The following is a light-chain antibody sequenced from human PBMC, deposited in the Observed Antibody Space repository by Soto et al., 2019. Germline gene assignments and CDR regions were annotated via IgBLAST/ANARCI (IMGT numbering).Light chain of an antibody. CDR2: GAS. Sequence: EIVLTQSPGTLSLSPGERATLSCRASQSVSSSYLAWNQQKPGQAPRLLIYGASSRATGIPDRFSGSGSGTDFTLTISRLEPEDFAVYYCQQYGSSPPRITFGQGTRLEIK. J-gene: IGKJ5*01. CDR3: QQYGSSPPRIT. V-gene: IGKV3-20*01. CDR1: QSVSSSY.